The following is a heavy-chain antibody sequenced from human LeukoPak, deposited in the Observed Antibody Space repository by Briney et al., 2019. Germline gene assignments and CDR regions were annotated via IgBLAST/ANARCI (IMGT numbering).Heavy chain of an antibody. CDR2: IKQDGIEK. J-gene: IGHJ1*01. V-gene: IGHV3-7*01. Sequence: GGSLRLSCTASGFTFSNYWMTWIRQAPGKGLDWVANIKQDGIEKYYVDSVEGRFTVSRDNSKNSLFLQIESLRAADTAVYYCATCSSGYYCDHFQTWGQGSLVTVSS. CDR1: GFTFSNYW. CDR3: ATCSSGYYCDHFQT. D-gene: IGHD3-22*01.